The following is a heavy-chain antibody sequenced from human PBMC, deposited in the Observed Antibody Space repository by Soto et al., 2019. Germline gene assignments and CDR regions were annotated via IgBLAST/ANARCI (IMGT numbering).Heavy chain of an antibody. Sequence: PSETLSLTCAVYGGSFSGYYWSWIRQPPGKGLEWIGEINHSGSTNYNPSLKSRVTISVDTSKNQFSLKLSSVTAADTAVYYCARGQYYYGSGSWSFDPWGQGTLVTVSS. CDR1: GGSFSGYY. CDR2: INHSGST. CDR3: ARGQYYYGSGSWSFDP. V-gene: IGHV4-34*01. J-gene: IGHJ5*02. D-gene: IGHD3-10*01.